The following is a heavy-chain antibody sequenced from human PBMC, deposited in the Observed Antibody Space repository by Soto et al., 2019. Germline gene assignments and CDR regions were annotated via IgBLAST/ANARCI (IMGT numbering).Heavy chain of an antibody. CDR1: GGSISSGDYH. CDR3: ATSLGNYYDSSGYWK. D-gene: IGHD3-22*01. J-gene: IGHJ4*02. CDR2: IYYSGST. Sequence: SETMSLTCTVSGGSISSGDYHWSWIHKPPGKGLEWIGDIYYSGSTYYNPSLKSRVTISVDTSKNHFSLKLSSVTAADTAVYYCATSLGNYYDSSGYWKWGQGTLVTVSS. V-gene: IGHV4-30-4*01.